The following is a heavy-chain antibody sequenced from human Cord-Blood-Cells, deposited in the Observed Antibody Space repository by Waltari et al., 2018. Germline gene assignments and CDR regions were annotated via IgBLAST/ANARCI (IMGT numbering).Heavy chain of an antibody. J-gene: IGHJ5*02. D-gene: IGHD3-22*01. CDR1: GFTFGDYA. CDR3: TSYDSSGLQSGLFDP. CDR2: IRSKAYGGTT. V-gene: IGHV3-49*05. Sequence: EVQLVESGGGLVKPGRSLRLSCTASGFTFGDYAMSWFRQAPGKGREWVGFIRSKAYGGTTEYAASVKGRFTISRDDSKSIAYLQMNSLKTEDTAVYYCTSYDSSGLQSGLFDPWGQGTLVTVSS.